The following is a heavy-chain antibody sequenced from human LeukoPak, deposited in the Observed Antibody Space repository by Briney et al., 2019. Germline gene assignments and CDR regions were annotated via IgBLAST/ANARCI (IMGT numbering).Heavy chain of an antibody. CDR2: INPNSGGT. CDR3: ARVPGSRCDV. J-gene: IGHJ6*04. Sequence: GASEKVSCKASGYTFTGYYMHWVRQAPGQGLEWMGWINPNSGGTNYAQKFQGRVTKTRDTSISTAYMELSRLRSDDTAVYYCARVPGSRCDVWGKGNTVTVSS. CDR1: GYTFTGYY. V-gene: IGHV1-2*02.